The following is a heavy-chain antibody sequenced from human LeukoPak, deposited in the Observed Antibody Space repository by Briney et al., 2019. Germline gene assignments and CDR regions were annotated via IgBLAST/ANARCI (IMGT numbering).Heavy chain of an antibody. CDR3: AKDLYYYDSSGYYYGVDY. Sequence: PGGSLRLSCAASGFTFSSYWMSWVRQAPGKGLEWVANIKQDGSEKYYVDFVKGRFTISRDNAKNSLYLQMNSLRAEDTAVYYCAKDLYYYDSSGYYYGVDYWGQGTLVTVSS. J-gene: IGHJ4*02. CDR1: GFTFSSYW. D-gene: IGHD3-22*01. V-gene: IGHV3-7*01. CDR2: IKQDGSEK.